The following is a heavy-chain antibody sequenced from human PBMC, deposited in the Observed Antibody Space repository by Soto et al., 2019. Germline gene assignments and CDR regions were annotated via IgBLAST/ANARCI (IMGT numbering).Heavy chain of an antibody. V-gene: IGHV4-34*01. CDR2: INHSGST. J-gene: IGHJ6*02. CDR1: GGSFSGYY. Sequence: PSETLSLTCAVHGGSFSGYYWSWIRQPPGKGLEWIGEINHSGSTNYNPSLKSRVTISVDTSKNQFSLKLSSVTAADTAVYYCARGRPHPQYSGSPPRGMDVWGQGTTVTVSS. CDR3: ARGRPHPQYSGSPPRGMDV. D-gene: IGHD1-26*01.